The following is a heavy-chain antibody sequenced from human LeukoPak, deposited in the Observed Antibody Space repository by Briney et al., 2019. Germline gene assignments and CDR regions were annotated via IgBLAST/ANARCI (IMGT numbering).Heavy chain of an antibody. Sequence: GGSLRLSCAASGFTVSSNYMSWVRQAPGKGLEWVSVIYSGASTYYADSVKGRFTISRDNSKNTLYLQVNSLRAEDTAVYYCAREGDGYRTTGYFDYWGQGTLVTVSS. CDR3: AREGDGYRTTGYFDY. CDR1: GFTVSSNY. V-gene: IGHV3-53*01. CDR2: IYSGAST. J-gene: IGHJ4*02. D-gene: IGHD5-24*01.